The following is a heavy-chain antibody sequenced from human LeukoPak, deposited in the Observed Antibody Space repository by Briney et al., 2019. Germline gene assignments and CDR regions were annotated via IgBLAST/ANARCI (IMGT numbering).Heavy chain of an antibody. CDR1: GASTSSTSHY. J-gene: IGHJ3*02. CDR2: IYYSGST. D-gene: IGHD1-26*01. V-gene: IGHV4-39*07. CDR3: ARDPIVGATDDAFDI. Sequence: PSETLSLTCTVSGASTSSTSHYWDWIRQPPGKGLEWIGSIYYSGSTSYNPSLNSRVTISIDTSKNQFSLKLTSVTAADTAVYYCARDPIVGATDDAFDIWGQGTMVTVSS.